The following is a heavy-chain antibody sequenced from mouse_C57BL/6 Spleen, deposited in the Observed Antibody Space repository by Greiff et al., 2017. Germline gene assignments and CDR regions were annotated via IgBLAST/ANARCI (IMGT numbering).Heavy chain of an antibody. CDR1: GYTFTSYW. V-gene: IGHV1-55*01. D-gene: IGHD2-4*01. J-gene: IGHJ4*01. Sequence: QVQLQQSGAELVKPGASVKMSCKASGYTFTSYWITWVKQRPGQGLEWIGDIYPGSGSTNYNEKFKSKATLTVDTSSSTAYMQLSSLTSEDSAVXYSPKRDYDLYAMDYLRQGTSLTVSS. CDR2: IYPGSGST. CDR3: PKRDYDLYAMDY.